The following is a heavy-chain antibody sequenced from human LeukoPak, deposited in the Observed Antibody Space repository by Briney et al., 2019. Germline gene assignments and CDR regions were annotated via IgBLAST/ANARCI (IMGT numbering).Heavy chain of an antibody. D-gene: IGHD3-10*01. Sequence: GGSLRLSCAASGFTFSSYWMSWVRQAPGKGLEWVANIKQDGSEKYYVDSVKGRFTISRDNAKNSLYLQMNSLRAEDTAVYYCAIDVVGSGSYYSDAFDIWGQGTMVTVSS. CDR2: IKQDGSEK. CDR1: GFTFSSYW. V-gene: IGHV3-7*01. CDR3: AIDVVGSGSYYSDAFDI. J-gene: IGHJ3*02.